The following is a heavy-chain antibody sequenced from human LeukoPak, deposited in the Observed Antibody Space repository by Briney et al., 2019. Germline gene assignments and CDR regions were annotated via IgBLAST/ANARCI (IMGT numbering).Heavy chain of an antibody. V-gene: IGHV3-53*01. J-gene: IGHJ3*02. D-gene: IGHD5-12*01. CDR2: SYRRDTT. CDR1: GFSVFSNY. Sequence: GGSLRLSCAASGFSVFSNYMTWVRQAPGKGLEWVAVSYRRDTTFYADAVKGRFIISTDNSKNTLYLQMNSLRAEDTAIYYCAKDSSMWLRGIFDIWGQGTMVTVSS. CDR3: AKDSSMWLRGIFDI.